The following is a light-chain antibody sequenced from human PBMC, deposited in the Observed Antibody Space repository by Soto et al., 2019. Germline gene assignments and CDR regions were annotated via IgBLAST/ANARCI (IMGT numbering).Light chain of an antibody. CDR3: QQYGNWPPWT. Sequence: EIVMTQSPVTLSVSAGERVTLSCRASQSVSTNLAWYQQKPGQAPRLLIFGAYTRATGTPARFSGGGSGTDFTLTISSLQSEDFAVYFCQQYGNWPPWTFGQGTKVEI. CDR2: GAY. CDR1: QSVSTN. J-gene: IGKJ1*01. V-gene: IGKV3-15*01.